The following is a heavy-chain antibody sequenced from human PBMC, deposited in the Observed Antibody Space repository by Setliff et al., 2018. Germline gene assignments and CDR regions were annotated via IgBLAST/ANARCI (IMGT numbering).Heavy chain of an antibody. Sequence: LSLTCTVSCGSISSGGYYWSWIRQHPGKGLEWIGYIYYSGSTYYNPSLKSRVTISVDTSKNQFSLKLSSVTAADTAVYYCARDPLTTNRRRAFDIWGQGTMVTVSS. D-gene: IGHD4-17*01. CDR1: CGSISSGGYY. CDR3: ARDPLTTNRRRAFDI. V-gene: IGHV4-31*03. CDR2: IYYSGST. J-gene: IGHJ3*02.